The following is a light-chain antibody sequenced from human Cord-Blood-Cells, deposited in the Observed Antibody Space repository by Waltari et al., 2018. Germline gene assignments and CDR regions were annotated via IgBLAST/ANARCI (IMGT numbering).Light chain of an antibody. J-gene: IGKJ4*01. CDR1: QSLSSY. Sequence: DIQMTPSPSSLSASAGDRVTIPCRASQSLSSYLNWEQRKPGNAPKLLIYAASSLQSGVPSRFSGRGSGTDFTLTISRLQPEDFATYYCQQRYSTSALTFGGGTKVEIK. CDR3: QQRYSTSALT. CDR2: AAS. V-gene: IGKV1-39*01.